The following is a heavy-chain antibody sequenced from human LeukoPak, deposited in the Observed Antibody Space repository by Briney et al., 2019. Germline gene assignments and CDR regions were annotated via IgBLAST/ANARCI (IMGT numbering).Heavy chain of an antibody. CDR2: INPSGGST. J-gene: IGHJ4*02. CDR3: ARDTSGVGELTVDY. V-gene: IGHV1-46*01. D-gene: IGHD3-16*01. CDR1: GYTFTSYY. Sequence: GASVKVSCKASGYTFTSYYMHWVRQAPGQGLEWMGIINPSGGSTSYAQKFQGRVTMTTDTSTSTAYMELRSLRSDDTAVYYCARDTSGVGELTVDYWGQGTLVTVSS.